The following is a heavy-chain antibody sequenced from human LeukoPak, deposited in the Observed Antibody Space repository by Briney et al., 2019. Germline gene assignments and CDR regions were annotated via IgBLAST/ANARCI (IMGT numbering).Heavy chain of an antibody. V-gene: IGHV3-30*02. CDR1: GFTFSGYG. Sequence: GLSLRLSCAATGFTFSGYGMHWIRQVPGKGLEWVAFIRYDGSNKYYVDSVKGRFTIPRDNSKNTLYLQMNSLRAEDTAVYYCARAMSIAARLQTIFDYWGQGTLVTVSS. D-gene: IGHD6-6*01. J-gene: IGHJ4*02. CDR2: IRYDGSNK. CDR3: ARAMSIAARLQTIFDY.